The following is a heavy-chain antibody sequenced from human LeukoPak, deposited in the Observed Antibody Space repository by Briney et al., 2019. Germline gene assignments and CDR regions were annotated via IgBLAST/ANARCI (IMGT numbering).Heavy chain of an antibody. CDR3: ARGDPDMGYYYYMDV. CDR1: GGTFSSYA. Sequence: ASVKVSCKASGGTFSSYAISWVRQAPGQGLEWMGGIIPIFGTANYAQKFQGRVTITADESTSTAYMELSSLRSEDTAVYYCARGDPDMGYYYYMDVWGKGTTVTVS. CDR2: IIPIFGTA. D-gene: IGHD3-16*01. V-gene: IGHV1-69*13. J-gene: IGHJ6*03.